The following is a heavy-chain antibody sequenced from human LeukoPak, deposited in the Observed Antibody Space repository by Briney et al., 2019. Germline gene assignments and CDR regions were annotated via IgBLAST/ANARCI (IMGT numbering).Heavy chain of an antibody. CDR2: IYYGGST. D-gene: IGHD3-3*01. J-gene: IGHJ3*02. Sequence: KPSETLSLNCTVSGGSISRNSDYWGWIRQPPGKGLEWIGSIYYGGSTYYNPSLKSRVTISVDTSKNQFSLKLSSVTAADTAVYYCARYDYDFWSGFGAFDIWGQGTVVTVSS. CDR1: GGSISRNSDY. V-gene: IGHV4-39*01. CDR3: ARYDYDFWSGFGAFDI.